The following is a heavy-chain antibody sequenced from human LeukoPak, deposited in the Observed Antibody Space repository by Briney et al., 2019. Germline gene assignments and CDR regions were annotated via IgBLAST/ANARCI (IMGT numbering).Heavy chain of an antibody. V-gene: IGHV3-23*01. Sequence: GGSLRLSCAASGFTFSSYAMSWVRQAPGKGLEWVSAISGSGGSTYYADSVKGRFTISRDNAKNSLYLQMNSLRAEDTAVYYCAASSSYYFDYWGQGTLVTVSS. D-gene: IGHD6-6*01. CDR2: ISGSGGST. J-gene: IGHJ4*02. CDR1: GFTFSSYA. CDR3: AASSSYYFDY.